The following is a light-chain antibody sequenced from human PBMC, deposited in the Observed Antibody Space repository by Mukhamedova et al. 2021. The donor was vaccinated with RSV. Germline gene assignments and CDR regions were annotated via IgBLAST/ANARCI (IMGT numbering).Light chain of an antibody. Sequence: WYQRRVHGKAPKLLIYEASIIKSGVPSTFSGSGSGTEFTLTISSLQPDDFATYYCQQYHNYPCTFGQGTKLEIK. V-gene: IGKV1-5*03. CDR3: QQYHNYPCT. CDR2: EAS. J-gene: IGKJ2*02.